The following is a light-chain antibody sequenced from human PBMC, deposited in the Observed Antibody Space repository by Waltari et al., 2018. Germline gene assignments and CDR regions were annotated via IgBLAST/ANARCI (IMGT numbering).Light chain of an antibody. CDR1: QGISSW. CDR2: KAS. J-gene: IGKJ4*01. CDR3: QQYNRYFLT. V-gene: IGKV1-5*03. Sequence: DIQMTQSPSTLSASVGDRVTITCRASQGISSWLAWYQQKPGKAPKLLIYKASSLESGVPSRCSGSGSGTEFTLTISSLQPDDFATYYCQQYNRYFLTFGGGTKVEIK.